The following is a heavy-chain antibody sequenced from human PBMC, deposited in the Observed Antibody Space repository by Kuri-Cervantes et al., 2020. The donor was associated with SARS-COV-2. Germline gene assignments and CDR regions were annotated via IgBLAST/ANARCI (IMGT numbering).Heavy chain of an antibody. V-gene: IGHV3-21*01. CDR1: GFTFSSYS. J-gene: IGHJ4*02. CDR2: ISSSSSYI. D-gene: IGHD6-19*01. CDR3: ARNRGSGWPFFDY. Sequence: GESLKISCAASGFTFSSYSMNWVRRAPGKGLEWVSSISSSSSYIYYADSVKGRFTISRDNAKNSLYLQMNSLRAEDTAVYYCARNRGSGWPFFDYWGQGTLVTGYS.